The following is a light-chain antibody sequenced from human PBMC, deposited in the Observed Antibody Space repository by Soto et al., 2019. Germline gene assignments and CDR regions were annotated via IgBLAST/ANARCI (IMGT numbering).Light chain of an antibody. CDR1: SSNIGNNA. J-gene: IGLJ1*01. CDR3: AAWDDSLNGQV. CDR2: YDD. Sequence: VLTQPPSVSEAPRQRVTISCSGSSSNIGNNAVNWYQQLPGKAPKLLIYYDDLLPSGVSDRFSGSKSGTSASLAISGLQSEDEADYYCAAWDDSLNGQVFGTGTKVTVL. V-gene: IGLV1-36*01.